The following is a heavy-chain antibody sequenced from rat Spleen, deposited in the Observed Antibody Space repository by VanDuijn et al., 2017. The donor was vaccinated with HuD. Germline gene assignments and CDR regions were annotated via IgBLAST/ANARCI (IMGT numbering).Heavy chain of an antibody. Sequence: EVQVVESGGGLVQPKESLKISCAASGFTFSNAAMYWVRQAPGKGLEWVSSINTDGGSTYYPDSVKGRFTISRDNAKSTLYLQMNSLRSEDTATYYCTREDWVPDYWGQGVKVTISS. CDR1: GFTFSNAA. D-gene: IGHD5-1*01. CDR3: TREDWVPDY. CDR2: INTDGGST. J-gene: IGHJ2*01. V-gene: IGHV5-58*01.